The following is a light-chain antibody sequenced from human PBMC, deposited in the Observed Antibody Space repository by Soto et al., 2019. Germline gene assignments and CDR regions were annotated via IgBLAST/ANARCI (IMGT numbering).Light chain of an antibody. CDR1: QSISTW. V-gene: IGKV1-5*03. CDR2: KAS. Sequence: DIQMTQSPSTLSASVGDRVTITCRASQSISTWLAWYQQEPGKAPKLLIHKASSLQSGVPSRFSGSGSGTDFTRNISSLHPDDFETYLCQLYNSYSPTFGHGTSVDSK. CDR3: QLYNSYSPT. J-gene: IGKJ1*01.